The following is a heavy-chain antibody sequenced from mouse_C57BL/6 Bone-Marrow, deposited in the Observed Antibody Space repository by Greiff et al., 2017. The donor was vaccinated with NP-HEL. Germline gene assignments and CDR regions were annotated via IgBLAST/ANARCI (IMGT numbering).Heavy chain of an antibody. V-gene: IGHV1-19*01. CDR2: INPYNGGT. Sequence: VQLQQSGPVLVKPGASVKMSCKASGYTFTDYYMNWVKQSHGKSLEWIGVINPYNGGTSYNQKFKGKATLTVDKSSSTAYMELNSLTSEDSAVYYCARRLYSNYDYWGQGTTLTVSS. J-gene: IGHJ2*01. CDR1: GYTFTDYY. CDR3: ARRLYSNYDY. D-gene: IGHD2-5*01.